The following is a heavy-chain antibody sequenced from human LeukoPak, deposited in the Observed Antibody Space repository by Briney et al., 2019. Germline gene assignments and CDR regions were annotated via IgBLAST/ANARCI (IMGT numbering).Heavy chain of an antibody. CDR3: ARTVNYCDSSGYYGEGAFDI. CDR1: GYTFSGYY. D-gene: IGHD3-22*01. CDR2: INPNSGGT. V-gene: IGHV1-2*02. Sequence: ASVKVSCKASGYTFSGYYMHWVRQAPGQGLEWVGWINPNSGGTNYAQMCRGRVTMTRDTSISTAYMELSRLRSSDTAVYYCARTVNYCDSSGYYGEGAFDIWGQGTMVTVSS. J-gene: IGHJ3*02.